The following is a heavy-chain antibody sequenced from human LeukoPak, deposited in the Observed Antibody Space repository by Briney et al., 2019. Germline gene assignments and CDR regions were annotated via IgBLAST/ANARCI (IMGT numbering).Heavy chain of an antibody. V-gene: IGHV4-38-2*01. J-gene: IGHJ6*03. CDR3: ATSLAGGTYYYYMDV. Sequence: SETLSLTCAVSGPSVSSSHYWGWIRQPPGKGLEWIGSIHHSGSTYYNPSLKSRITISVDTSKYQYSLKLSSVTAADTAVYYCATSLAGGTYYYYMDVWGKGTTVTVSS. CDR2: IHHSGST. CDR1: GPSVSSSHY. D-gene: IGHD4-23*01.